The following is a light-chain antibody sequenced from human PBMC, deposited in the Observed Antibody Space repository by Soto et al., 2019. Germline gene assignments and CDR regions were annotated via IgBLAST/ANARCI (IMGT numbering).Light chain of an antibody. CDR3: QQYYIYAS. CDR1: QTISNY. CDR2: RSS. J-gene: IGKJ1*01. V-gene: IGKV1-5*03. Sequence: DIQMTQSPSTLSASVGDRVTITCRASQTISNYLTWYQQRPGQAPTLLIYRSSILQNGVPSRFSGSGSGTDFTLTSSSLQPDDFATYYCQQYYIYASFGQGTRGEI.